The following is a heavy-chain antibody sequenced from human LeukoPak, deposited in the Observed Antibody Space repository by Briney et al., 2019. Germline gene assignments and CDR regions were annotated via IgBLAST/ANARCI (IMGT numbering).Heavy chain of an antibody. CDR2: INPSGGST. J-gene: IGHJ4*02. D-gene: IGHD6-19*01. CDR1: GYTFTSDY. CDR3: ARALAVAGSGFDY. V-gene: IGHV1-46*01. Sequence: ASVKVSCKASGYTFTSDYMHWVRQATGQGLEWMGIINPSGGSTSYAQKFQGRVTMTRDTSTSTVYMELSSLRSEDTAVYYCARALAVAGSGFDYWGQGTLVTVSS.